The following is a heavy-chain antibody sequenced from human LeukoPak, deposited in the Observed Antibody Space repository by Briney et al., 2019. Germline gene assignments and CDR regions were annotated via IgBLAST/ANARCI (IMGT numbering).Heavy chain of an antibody. CDR2: ISSSGNYI. D-gene: IGHD3-10*01. Sequence: GGSLRLSCAASGITFGSYSMNWVRQAPGKGLEWVSSISSSGNYIDYADSVKGRFTISRDNAKNSLYLQMNSLRAEDTAVYYCARDLVRGGLYYYGMDVWGQGTTVTVSS. CDR3: ARDLVRGGLYYYGMDV. CDR1: GITFGSYS. J-gene: IGHJ6*02. V-gene: IGHV3-21*01.